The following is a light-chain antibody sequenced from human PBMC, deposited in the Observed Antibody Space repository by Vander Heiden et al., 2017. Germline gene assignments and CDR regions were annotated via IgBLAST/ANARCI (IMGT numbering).Light chain of an antibody. V-gene: IGLV2-11*01. CDR3: SSYAGRYKI. CDR2: DVS. J-gene: IGLJ1*01. CDR1: SSEVGGYDY. Sequence: QSALTQPRAVSGSPGQSVTISCTGTSSEVGGYDYVSCYQQHPCKAPKLMIYDVSKRPTGVRDRFSANKSGNTASLTISGLQAEDEAEYYCSSYAGRYKIVGTGTKVTVL.